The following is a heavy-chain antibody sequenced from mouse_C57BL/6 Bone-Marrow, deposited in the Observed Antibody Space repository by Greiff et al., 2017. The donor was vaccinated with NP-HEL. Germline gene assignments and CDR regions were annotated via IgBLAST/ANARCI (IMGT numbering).Heavy chain of an antibody. CDR1: GYSITSGYY. CDR2: ISYDGSN. Sequence: EVQLQQSGPGLVKPSQSLSLTCSVTGYSITSGYYWNWIRQFPGNKLEWMGYISYDGSNNYNPSLKNRISITRDTSKNQFFLKLNSVITEDTATYYCARYYGHWYFDVWGTGTTVTVSS. CDR3: ARYYGHWYFDV. J-gene: IGHJ1*03. V-gene: IGHV3-6*01. D-gene: IGHD1-1*01.